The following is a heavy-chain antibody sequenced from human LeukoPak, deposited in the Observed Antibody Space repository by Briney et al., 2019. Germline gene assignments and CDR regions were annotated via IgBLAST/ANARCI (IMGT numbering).Heavy chain of an antibody. CDR2: ISDSGATT. V-gene: IGHV3-23*01. CDR3: ARSLLRFGPPPRPLDY. D-gene: IGHD3-3*01. J-gene: IGHJ4*02. CDR1: GLIFKQYV. Sequence: GGSLRLSCAASGLIFKQYVMSWVRQAPGKGLEWVSAISDSGATTYYADSVRGRFTISSDDSKNMLYLQMSSLRAEDTAVYYCARSLLRFGPPPRPLDYWGQGTLVTVSS.